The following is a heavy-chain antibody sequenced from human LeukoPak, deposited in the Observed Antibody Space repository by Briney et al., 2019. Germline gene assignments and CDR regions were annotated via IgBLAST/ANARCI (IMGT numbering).Heavy chain of an antibody. CDR3: AREVVVVPDYYYYGLDV. CDR2: ISSSGDSL. Sequence: GRSLRLSCAASGFTFSDYYMTWIRQAPGKGLEWISFISSSGDSLYYADSVEGRFTISRDNAKESVYLQMNSLRAEDTAVYYCAREVVVVPDYYYYGLDVWGQGTTVTVSS. CDR1: GFTFSDYY. V-gene: IGHV3-11*01. J-gene: IGHJ6*02. D-gene: IGHD2-2*01.